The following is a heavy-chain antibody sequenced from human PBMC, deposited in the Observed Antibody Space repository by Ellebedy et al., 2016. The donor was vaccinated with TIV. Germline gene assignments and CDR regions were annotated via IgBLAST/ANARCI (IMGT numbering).Heavy chain of an antibody. D-gene: IGHD4-23*01. CDR1: GYTFTNYE. CDR2: INPLGGKT. V-gene: IGHV1-46*01. J-gene: IGHJ4*02. Sequence: AASVKVSCKASGYTFTNYELHWVRQAPGQGLEWMGIINPLGGKTSYAQKFQGRVTMTRDTSTSTAYMGLSSLRSEDTAVYFCARGLATVVTPPDYWGQGTLVTVSS. CDR3: ARGLATVVTPPDY.